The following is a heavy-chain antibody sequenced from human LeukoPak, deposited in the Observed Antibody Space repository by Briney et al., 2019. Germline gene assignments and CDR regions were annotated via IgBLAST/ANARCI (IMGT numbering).Heavy chain of an antibody. J-gene: IGHJ4*02. CDR1: GYTFTGYY. D-gene: IGHD4-17*01. V-gene: IGHV1-2*02. Sequence: GASVKVSCKASGYTFTGYYMHWVRQAPGQGLEWMGWINPNSGGTNYAQKFQGRVTMTRDTSISTAYMELSRLRSDDTAVYYCARGSGVYGDYIEPFDYWGQGTLVTVSS. CDR2: INPNSGGT. CDR3: ARGSGVYGDYIEPFDY.